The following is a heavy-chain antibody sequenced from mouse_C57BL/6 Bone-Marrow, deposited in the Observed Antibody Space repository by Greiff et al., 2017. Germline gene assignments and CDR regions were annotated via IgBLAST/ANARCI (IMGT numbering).Heavy chain of an antibody. V-gene: IGHV1-64*01. CDR2: IHPNSGST. Sequence: VQLQQPGAELVKPGASVKLSCKASGYTFTSYWMHWVKQRPGQGLEWIGMIHPNSGSTNYNEKFKSKATLTVDKSSSTAYMQLSSLTSEDSAVYYCARDYYGSSSPWFAYWGQGTLVTVSA. D-gene: IGHD1-1*01. CDR3: ARDYYGSSSPWFAY. J-gene: IGHJ3*01. CDR1: GYTFTSYW.